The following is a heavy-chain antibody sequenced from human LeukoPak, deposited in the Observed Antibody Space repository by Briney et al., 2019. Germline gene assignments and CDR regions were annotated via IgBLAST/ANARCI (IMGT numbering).Heavy chain of an antibody. CDR2: IYYSKNT. D-gene: IGHD5-18*01. J-gene: IGHJ4*02. CDR3: ASPRGFSYGYSDN. Sequence: SETLSLTCTVSGGSISSSNAYWGWLRQPPGKGLEWIGSIYYSKNTYYNPSLKSRVTISADTSKNQFSLTLGSVSATDTAAYYCASPRGFSYGYSDNWGQGTLVTVSS. V-gene: IGHV4-39*01. CDR1: GGSISSSNAY.